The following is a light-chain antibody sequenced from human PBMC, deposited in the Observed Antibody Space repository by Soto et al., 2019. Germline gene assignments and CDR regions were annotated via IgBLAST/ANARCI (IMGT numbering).Light chain of an antibody. CDR3: QQYNNWPPWT. Sequence: EIVMTQSPATLSVSPGERATLSCMASQSVSSNLAWYQQKPGQAPRLLIYGASTRATGIPARFSGSGAGTEFTRTISSRQAEDFSVYYCQQYNNWPPWTVGQVTKVEIK. CDR1: QSVSSN. J-gene: IGKJ1*01. V-gene: IGKV3-15*01. CDR2: GAS.